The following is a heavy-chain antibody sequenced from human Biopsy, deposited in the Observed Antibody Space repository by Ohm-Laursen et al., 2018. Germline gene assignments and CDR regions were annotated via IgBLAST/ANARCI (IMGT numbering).Heavy chain of an antibody. J-gene: IGHJ4*02. Sequence: ASVKVSCKVSGDAFLGYYLHWVRQAPGQGLEWMGSIYPNSGDTDFAQKFQGRVSMTRDTSVSTAYLELSSLRSDDTAIYYCARDLLEWSLPSWGQGTLVTVSS. V-gene: IGHV1-2*02. D-gene: IGHD3-3*01. CDR1: GDAFLGYY. CDR3: ARDLLEWSLPS. CDR2: IYPNSGDT.